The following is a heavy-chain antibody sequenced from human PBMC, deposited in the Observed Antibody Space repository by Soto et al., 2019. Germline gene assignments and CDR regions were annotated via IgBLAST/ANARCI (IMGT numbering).Heavy chain of an antibody. Sequence: QVQLVQSGAEVKKPGSSVKVSCKASGGTFSSYAISWVRQAPGQGLEWMGGIIPIFGTANYAQKFQGRVTITEDESTSKAYMELSSLRSENKAVYYCARVAYYDSSGYYDYWGQGTLVTVSS. J-gene: IGHJ4*02. CDR3: ARVAYYDSSGYYDY. V-gene: IGHV1-69*01. CDR1: GGTFSSYA. D-gene: IGHD3-22*01. CDR2: IIPIFGTA.